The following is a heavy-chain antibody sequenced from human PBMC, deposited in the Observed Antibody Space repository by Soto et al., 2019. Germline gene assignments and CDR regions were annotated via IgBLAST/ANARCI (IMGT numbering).Heavy chain of an antibody. CDR1: GGSISIGVYY. CDR3: SRVDILTANGGMDV. CDR2: IHYSGST. V-gene: IGHV4-30-4*01. J-gene: IGHJ6*02. Sequence: PSEPLSLTSTASGGSISIGVYYWSLIRQPPGKGLEWVGHIHYSGSTYYNPTLKSRVTIAIDTSESQFSLKLSRVTAADTAVYSCSRVDILTANGGMDVWGRATTVTLSS. D-gene: IGHD3-9*01.